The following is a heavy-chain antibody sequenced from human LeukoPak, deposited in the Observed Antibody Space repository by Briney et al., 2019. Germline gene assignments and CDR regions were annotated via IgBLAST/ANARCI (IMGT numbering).Heavy chain of an antibody. CDR1: GGSISSSSYH. D-gene: IGHD6-13*01. Sequence: SETLSLTCTVSGGSISSSSYHWGWIRQPPGKGLEWIGYIYYSGSTYYNPSLKSRVSISVDTSKNQFSLKLSSVTAADTAVYYCARAHSSSWYSFDYWGQGTLVTVSS. J-gene: IGHJ4*02. CDR2: IYYSGST. CDR3: ARAHSSSWYSFDY. V-gene: IGHV4-31*03.